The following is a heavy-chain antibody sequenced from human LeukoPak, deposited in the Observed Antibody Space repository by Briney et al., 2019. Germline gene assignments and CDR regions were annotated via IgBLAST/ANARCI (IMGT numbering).Heavy chain of an antibody. CDR2: ISYDGSNK. CDR1: GFTFSSYG. Sequence: GGSLRLSCAASGFTFSSYGMHWVRQAPGKGLEWVAVISYDGSNKYYADSVKGRFTISRDNSKNTLYLQMNSLRAEDTAVYYCAKVSGYCSGGSCLSGDDAFDTWGQGTMVTVSS. CDR3: AKVSGYCSGGSCLSGDDAFDT. V-gene: IGHV3-30*18. D-gene: IGHD2-15*01. J-gene: IGHJ3*02.